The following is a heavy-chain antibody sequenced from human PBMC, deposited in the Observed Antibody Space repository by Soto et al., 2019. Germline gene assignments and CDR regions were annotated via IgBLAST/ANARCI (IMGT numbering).Heavy chain of an antibody. J-gene: IGHJ4*02. CDR3: ARGYNSGSIDF. CDR1: GFTFSSYW. Sequence: PGGSLRLSCAASGFTFSSYWMCWVRQDPGKGLVWVSRINNDGSSTTYTDSVKGRFTISRENARNTLYLQMNTLSADDTAVYYCARGYNSGSIDFWGQGTLVTVSS. CDR2: INNDGSST. V-gene: IGHV3-74*01. D-gene: IGHD5-18*01.